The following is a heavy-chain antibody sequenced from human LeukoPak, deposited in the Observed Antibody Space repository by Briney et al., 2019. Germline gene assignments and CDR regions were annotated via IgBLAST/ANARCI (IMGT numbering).Heavy chain of an antibody. J-gene: IGHJ5*02. CDR2: INPNSGGT. CDR1: GYSFTGHY. CDR3: AREESWGIAAAGTVWFDP. D-gene: IGHD6-13*01. Sequence: ASVKVSCKASGYSFTGHYMHWVRQAPGQGLEWMGWINPNSGGTNYAQKFQGRVTMTRDTSISTAYMELSRLRSDDTAVYYCAREESWGIAAAGTVWFDPWGQGTLVTVSS. V-gene: IGHV1-2*02.